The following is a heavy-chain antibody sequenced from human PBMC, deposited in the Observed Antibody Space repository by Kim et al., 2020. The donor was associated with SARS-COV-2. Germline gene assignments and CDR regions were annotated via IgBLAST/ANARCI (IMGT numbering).Heavy chain of an antibody. CDR2: K. J-gene: IGHJ6*03. Sequence: KDYVDSVKGRFTISRDKTQNTLYLQMNSLRGEDTAVYYCARDIRSYYYVDVWGKGTTVTVSS. V-gene: IGHV3-7*01. CDR3: ARDIRSYYYVDV.